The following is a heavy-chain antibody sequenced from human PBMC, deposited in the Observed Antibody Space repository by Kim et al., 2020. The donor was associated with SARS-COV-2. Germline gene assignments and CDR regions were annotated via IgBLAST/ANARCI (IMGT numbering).Heavy chain of an antibody. J-gene: IGHJ3*02. D-gene: IGHD3-22*01. CDR2: VFGGDSDS. V-gene: IGHV5-51*01. CDR3: ARHQYYSDTYGGFEI. CDR1: GYTFKNYW. Sequence: GESLKISCKGSGYTFKNYWIAWVRQKPGKGLEWMGNVFGGDSDSRYSPSFQGKVTISADKSVDSAYLQWSSVDASDTAIYYCARHQYYSDTYGGFEIWGQ.